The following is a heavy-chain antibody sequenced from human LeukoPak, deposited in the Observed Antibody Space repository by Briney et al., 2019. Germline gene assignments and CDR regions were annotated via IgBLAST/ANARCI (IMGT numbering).Heavy chain of an antibody. Sequence: SETLSLTCTVSGGSISTSSHYWDWIRQPPGKGPEWIGSIYYSGSTCYNPSLKSRVTISVDTSKNQFSLRLSSVTAADTAVYYCASSTATSYATDHWGQGTLVTVSS. CDR2: IYYSGST. V-gene: IGHV4-39*01. CDR3: ASSTATSYATDH. J-gene: IGHJ4*02. D-gene: IGHD4-17*01. CDR1: GGSISTSSHY.